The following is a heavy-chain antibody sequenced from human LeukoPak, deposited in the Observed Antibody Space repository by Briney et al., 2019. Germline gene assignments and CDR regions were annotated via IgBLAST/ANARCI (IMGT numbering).Heavy chain of an antibody. CDR1: GGSFSGYY. Sequence: PSETLSLTCAVYGGSFSGYYWSWIRQPPGKGLEWIGEINHSGSTNYNPSLKSRVTISVDTSKNQFSLKLSSVTAADTAVYYCARGYGDYGSGSYYTGGDYWGQGTLVAASS. J-gene: IGHJ4*02. D-gene: IGHD3-10*01. CDR2: INHSGST. V-gene: IGHV4-34*01. CDR3: ARGYGDYGSGSYYTGGDY.